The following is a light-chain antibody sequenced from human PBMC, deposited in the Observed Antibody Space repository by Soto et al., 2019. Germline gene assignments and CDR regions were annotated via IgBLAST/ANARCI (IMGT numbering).Light chain of an antibody. Sequence: EIVLTHSPGTLSFSPGEIATLSCRASQSVSSSYLAWYQQKPGQAPRLLIYGASSRATGIPDRFSGSGSGTDFTLTISSLQPEDFATYYCQQANSFPFTFGGGTKVDIK. V-gene: IGKV3-20*01. CDR2: GAS. CDR3: QQANSFPFT. J-gene: IGKJ4*01. CDR1: QSVSSSY.